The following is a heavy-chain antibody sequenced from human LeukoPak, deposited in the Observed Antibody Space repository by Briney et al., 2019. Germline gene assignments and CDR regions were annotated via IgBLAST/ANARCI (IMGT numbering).Heavy chain of an antibody. CDR2: ISAYNVNT. CDR1: GYTFTSYG. CDR3: ARVSDYGDYLKNFDY. Sequence: ASVKVSCKASGYTFTSYGISWVRQDPGQGLEWMGRISAYNVNTNYAQKLQGRVTMTTDTSTSTAYMELRSLRSDDTAIYYCARVSDYGDYLKNFDYWGQGTLVTVSS. V-gene: IGHV1-18*01. D-gene: IGHD4-17*01. J-gene: IGHJ4*02.